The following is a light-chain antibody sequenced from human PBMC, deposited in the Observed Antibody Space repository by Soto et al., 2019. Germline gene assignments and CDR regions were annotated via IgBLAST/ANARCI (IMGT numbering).Light chain of an antibody. CDR3: TSYSTSNSYV. V-gene: IGLV2-14*01. CDR1: SSDVGGYNF. J-gene: IGLJ7*01. Sequence: QSVLTQPASVSGSPGQSITIFCTGSSSDVGGYNFVSWYQQHPGKAPKLMIYEVSKRPSGVSNRFSGSKSGNTASLTISGLQAEDEADYYCTSYSTSNSYVFGAGTQLTVL. CDR2: EVS.